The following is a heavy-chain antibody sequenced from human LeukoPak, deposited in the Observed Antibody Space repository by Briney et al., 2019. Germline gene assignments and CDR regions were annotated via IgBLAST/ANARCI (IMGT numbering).Heavy chain of an antibody. CDR1: GGSISSYY. Sequence: SETLSLTCTVSGGSISSYYWSWIRQPPGKGLEWIGYIYYSGSTNYNPSLKSRVTISVDTSKNQFSLKLSSVTAADTAVYYCARVITGTIDPWGQGTLVTVSS. CDR3: ARVITGTIDP. CDR2: IYYSGST. V-gene: IGHV4-59*01. J-gene: IGHJ5*02. D-gene: IGHD1/OR15-1a*01.